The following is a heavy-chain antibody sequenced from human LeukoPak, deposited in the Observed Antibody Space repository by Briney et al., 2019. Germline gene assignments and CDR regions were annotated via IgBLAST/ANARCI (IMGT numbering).Heavy chain of an antibody. D-gene: IGHD2-2*01. CDR3: ARGYCSSTSCRSLPFWDY. Sequence: GASVKVSCKASGGTFSSYTISWVRQAPGQGLEWMGRIIPILGIANYAQKFQGRVTIPADKPTSTAYMELSRLRSDDTAVYYCARGYCSSTSCRSLPFWDYWGQGTLVTVSS. CDR2: IIPILGIA. V-gene: IGHV1-69*02. CDR1: GGTFSSYT. J-gene: IGHJ4*02.